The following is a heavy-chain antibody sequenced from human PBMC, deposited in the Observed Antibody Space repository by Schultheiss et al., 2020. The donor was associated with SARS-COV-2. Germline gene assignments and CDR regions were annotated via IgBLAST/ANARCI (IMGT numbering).Heavy chain of an antibody. CDR3: ARTPYYYDSSGYYFYDY. J-gene: IGHJ4*02. Sequence: SETLSLTCTVSGYSISSSYYWSWIRQPPGKGLEWIGYIYYSGSTNYNPSLKSRVTMSVDTSKNQFSLKLSSVTAADTAVYYCARTPYYYDSSGYYFYDYWGQGTLVTVSS. CDR1: GYSISSSYY. V-gene: IGHV4-59*12. CDR2: IYYSGST. D-gene: IGHD3-22*01.